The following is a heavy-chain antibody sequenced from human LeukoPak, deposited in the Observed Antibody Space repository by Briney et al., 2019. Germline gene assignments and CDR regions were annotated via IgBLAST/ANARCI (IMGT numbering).Heavy chain of an antibody. Sequence: GGSLRLSCAASGFTFSSYCMNWVRQAPGKGLEWASSISSSSSYIYYADSVKGRFTISRDNAKNSLYLQMNSLRAEDTAVYYCARDRRYYDFWSTYQDFWGQGTLVTVSS. J-gene: IGHJ4*02. CDR2: ISSSSSYI. D-gene: IGHD3-3*01. CDR1: GFTFSSYC. CDR3: ARDRRYYDFWSTYQDF. V-gene: IGHV3-21*01.